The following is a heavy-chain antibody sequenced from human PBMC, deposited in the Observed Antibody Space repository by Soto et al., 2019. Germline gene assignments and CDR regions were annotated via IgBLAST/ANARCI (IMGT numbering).Heavy chain of an antibody. J-gene: IGHJ4*02. CDR2: ISGSGGST. V-gene: IGHV3-23*01. D-gene: IGHD1-26*01. Sequence: GGSLGLSCAASGVTVSSYAMSGVRQAPGKGLEWVSAISGSGGSTNYADSVKGRFTISRDNSKNTLYLQMNSLRAEDTAVYYCAKDRWAFSYFDYWGQGTLVTVSS. CDR1: GVTVSSYA. CDR3: AKDRWAFSYFDY.